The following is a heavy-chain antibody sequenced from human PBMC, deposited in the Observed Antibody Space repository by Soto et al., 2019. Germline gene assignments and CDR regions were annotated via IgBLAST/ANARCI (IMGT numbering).Heavy chain of an antibody. CDR2: INAGNGDT. J-gene: IGHJ5*02. V-gene: IGHV1-3*01. D-gene: IGHD4-17*01. CDR1: GYTFTSYP. Sequence: ASVKVSCKASGYTFTSYPIHWVRQAPGQRLEWMGWINAGNGDTKYPQKFQGRVTITRDASASTAYMELSSLTSEDTAVYYCARPTVTTPHYFYYMDLWGQGTLVTVSS. CDR3: ARPTVTTPHYFYYMDL.